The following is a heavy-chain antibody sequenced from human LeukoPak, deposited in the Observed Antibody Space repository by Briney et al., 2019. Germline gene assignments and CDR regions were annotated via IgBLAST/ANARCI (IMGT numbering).Heavy chain of an antibody. Sequence: PGGSLRLSCAASGFTFSSYNMNWVRQAPGKGLEWVSSISSSSSYIYYADSVKGRFTISRDNSKNTLYLQMNSLRAEDTAVYYCAGSYYNVDYYYYMDVWGKGTTVTISS. CDR3: AGSYYNVDYYYYMDV. V-gene: IGHV3-21*04. CDR1: GFTFSSYN. CDR2: ISSSSSYI. D-gene: IGHD3-10*01. J-gene: IGHJ6*03.